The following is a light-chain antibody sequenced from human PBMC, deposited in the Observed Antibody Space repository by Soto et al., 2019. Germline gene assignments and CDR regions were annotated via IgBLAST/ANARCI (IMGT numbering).Light chain of an antibody. CDR3: CSYAGSANV. J-gene: IGLJ2*01. V-gene: IGLV2-11*01. CDR1: SSDVGGYDY. Sequence: QSARTQPRSVSGSPGQSVTISCTGTSSDVGGYDYVSWYQHHPGNAPKLMIYDVSKRPSGVPDRFSGSKSGNTASLTISGLQAEDEADYYCCSYAGSANVFGGGTKLTVL. CDR2: DVS.